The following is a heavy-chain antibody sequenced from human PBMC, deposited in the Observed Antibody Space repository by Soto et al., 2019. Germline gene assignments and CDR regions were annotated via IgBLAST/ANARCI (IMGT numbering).Heavy chain of an antibody. CDR3: ARDRGSSGWHVADY. J-gene: IGHJ4*02. V-gene: IGHV3-30-3*01. CDR1: GFIFSLYA. CDR2: ISHDGSNK. Sequence: QVQLVESGGGVVQPGRSLRLSCAASGFIFSLYAMHWGRQAPGKGLEWVAVISHDGSNKYYADSVKGRFTISRDNSKNTLYLLMNRLRVEDTGVYYCARDRGSSGWHVADYWGQGTLVTVSS. D-gene: IGHD6-19*01.